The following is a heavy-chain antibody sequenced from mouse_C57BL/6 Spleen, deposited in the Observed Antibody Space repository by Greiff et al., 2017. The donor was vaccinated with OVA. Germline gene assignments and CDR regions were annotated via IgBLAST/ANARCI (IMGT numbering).Heavy chain of an antibody. CDR3: ARSHYYGSSYGDY. J-gene: IGHJ2*01. D-gene: IGHD1-1*01. CDR2: IYPGDGDT. V-gene: IGHV1-80*01. Sequence: VQLQQSGAELVKPGASVKISCKASGYAFSSYWMNWVKQRPGKGLEWIGQIYPGDGDTTYNGKFKGKATLTADKSSSTAYMQLSSLTSEDSAVYFCARSHYYGSSYGDYWGQGTTLTVSS. CDR1: GYAFSSYW.